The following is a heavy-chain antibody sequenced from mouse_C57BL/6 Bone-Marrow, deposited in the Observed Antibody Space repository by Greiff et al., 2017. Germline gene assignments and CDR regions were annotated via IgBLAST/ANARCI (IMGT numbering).Heavy chain of an antibody. Sequence: VQLQQSGAELVKPGASVKLSCKASGYTFTSYWMHWVKQRPGQGLEWIGRIHPKSGSTNYNEKFKSKATLTVDKSSSTAYMQLSSLTSEDSAVYYCAGPYDSHGDYWGQGTTLTVSS. CDR3: AGPYDSHGDY. D-gene: IGHD2-3*01. J-gene: IGHJ2*01. V-gene: IGHV1-64*01. CDR1: GYTFTSYW. CDR2: IHPKSGST.